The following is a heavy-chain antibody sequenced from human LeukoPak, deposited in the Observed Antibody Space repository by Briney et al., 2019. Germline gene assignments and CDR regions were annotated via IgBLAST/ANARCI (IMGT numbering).Heavy chain of an antibody. V-gene: IGHV1-18*04. CDR1: GYTFTGYY. J-gene: IGHJ3*02. CDR3: ARGLRITMIVVVENDAFDI. D-gene: IGHD3-22*01. CDR2: ISAYNGNT. Sequence: ASVKVSCKASGYTFTGYYMHWVRQAPGQGLEWMGWISAYNGNTNYAQKLQGRVTMTTDTSTSTAYMELRSLRSDDTAVYYCARGLRITMIVVVENDAFDIWGQGTMVTVSS.